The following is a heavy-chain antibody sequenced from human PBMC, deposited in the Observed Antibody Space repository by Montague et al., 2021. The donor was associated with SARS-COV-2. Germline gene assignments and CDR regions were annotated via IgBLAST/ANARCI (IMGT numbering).Heavy chain of an antibody. CDR1: GFTFSTYA. CDR3: AKNFPGPFYFDD. D-gene: IGHD2/OR15-2a*01. CDR2: ISSGGNK. Sequence: SLRLSCAASGFTFSTYAMNWVRQAPGKGLEWVSGISSGGNKHHADSVKGRFTISRDDSRNKLYLQMHSLRAEDTAMYYCAKNFPGPFYFDDWGQGTLVAVSS. V-gene: IGHV3-23*01. J-gene: IGHJ4*02.